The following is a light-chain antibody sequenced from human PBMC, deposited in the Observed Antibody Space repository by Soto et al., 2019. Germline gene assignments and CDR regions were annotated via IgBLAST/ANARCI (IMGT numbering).Light chain of an antibody. CDR3: QQYASSLT. Sequence: EIVLTQSPGSLSLSLGERATLSCRASQSVDSAFFAWYQQKPGQPPRLLMYGATRRATGIPDRFSGSGSGTDFTLTISRLEPEDFAVYYCQQYASSLTFGQGTKVEI. J-gene: IGKJ1*01. V-gene: IGKV3-20*01. CDR1: QSVDSAF. CDR2: GAT.